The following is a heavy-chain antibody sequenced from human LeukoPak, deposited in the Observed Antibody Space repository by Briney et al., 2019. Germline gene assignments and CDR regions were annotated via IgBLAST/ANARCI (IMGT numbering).Heavy chain of an antibody. CDR1: GFTLRDFS. V-gene: IGHV3-48*01. CDR2: ISPRSDII. Sequence: GGSLRLSCTASGFTLRDFSMNWVRQAPGKGLELVSHISPRSDIISYADSVKARFTISRDNAKNSLYPQMNSLRAEDMAVYYCVRDHDWAFDYWGQGTLVPVSS. CDR3: VRDHDWAFDY. J-gene: IGHJ4*02. D-gene: IGHD3-9*01.